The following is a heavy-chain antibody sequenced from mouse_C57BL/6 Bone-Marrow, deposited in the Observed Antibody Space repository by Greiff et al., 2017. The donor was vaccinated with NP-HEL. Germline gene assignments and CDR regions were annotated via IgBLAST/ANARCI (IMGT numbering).Heavy chain of an antibody. V-gene: IGHV1-59*01. CDR2: IDPSDSYT. CDR1: GYTFTSYW. J-gene: IGHJ3*01. CDR3: AREGDGYPFAY. Sequence: QVQLQQPGAELVRPGTSVKLSCKASGYTFTSYWMHWVKQRPGQGLEWIGVIDPSDSYTNYNQKFKGKATLTVDTSSSTAYMQLSSLTSEDSAVYYCAREGDGYPFAYWGQGTLVTVSA. D-gene: IGHD2-3*01.